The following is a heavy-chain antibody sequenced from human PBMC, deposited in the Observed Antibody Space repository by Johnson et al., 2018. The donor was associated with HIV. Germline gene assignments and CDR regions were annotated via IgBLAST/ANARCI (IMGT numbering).Heavy chain of an antibody. D-gene: IGHD1-26*01. V-gene: IGHV3-NL1*01. Sequence: QVQLVESGGGVVQPGRSLRLSCAASGFTFSSYAMHWVRQAPGKGLEWVSIIYSGGNTYYADSVKGRFTISRDNSKNSLFLQMNSLRVEDTAVYYCAKDLFTEREDDAFDIWGQGTMVTVSS. J-gene: IGHJ3*02. CDR1: GFTFSSYA. CDR2: IYSGGNT. CDR3: AKDLFTEREDDAFDI.